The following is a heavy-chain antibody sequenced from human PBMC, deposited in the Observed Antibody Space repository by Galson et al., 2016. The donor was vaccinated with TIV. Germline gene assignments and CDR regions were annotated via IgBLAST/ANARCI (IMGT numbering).Heavy chain of an antibody. CDR2: ITTTVPNT. V-gene: IGHV3-21*01. CDR1: GFTFRSYT. D-gene: IGHD6-19*01. J-gene: IGHJ4*02. Sequence: SLRLSCAASGFTFRSYTMNWVRQAPGKGLEWVSAITTTVPNTYYADSLKGRFTISRDNAKNSLFLQMNSLRVGDTGVYYCVRAGSGWYELDYWGQGTLVTVSS. CDR3: VRAGSGWYELDY.